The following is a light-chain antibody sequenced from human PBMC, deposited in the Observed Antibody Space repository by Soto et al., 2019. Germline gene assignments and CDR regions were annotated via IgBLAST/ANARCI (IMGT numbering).Light chain of an antibody. Sequence: EIVLTQSPGTLSLSPGERATLSCRASQSVSSIYLAWYQQKPGQAPRLLIYRASSRATGIPDRFSGSGSGTDFTLTISRLEPEDFAVYYCQQYNNWPPWTFGQGTKVEIK. CDR2: RAS. CDR1: QSVSSIY. V-gene: IGKV3-20*01. J-gene: IGKJ1*01. CDR3: QQYNNWPPWT.